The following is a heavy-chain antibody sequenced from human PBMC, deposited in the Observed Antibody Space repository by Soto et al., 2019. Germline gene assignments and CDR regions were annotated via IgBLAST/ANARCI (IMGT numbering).Heavy chain of an antibody. CDR2: IIPIFGTA. J-gene: IGHJ6*02. Sequence: VKVSCNASGGTFSSYAISWVPQAPGQGLEWMGGIIPIFGTANYAQKFQGRVTITADESTSTAYMELSSLRSEDTAVYYCARETSMVRGVINSYYYYGMDVWGPGTTVTVSS. CDR3: ARETSMVRGVINSYYYYGMDV. CDR1: GGTFSSYA. V-gene: IGHV1-69*13. D-gene: IGHD3-10*01.